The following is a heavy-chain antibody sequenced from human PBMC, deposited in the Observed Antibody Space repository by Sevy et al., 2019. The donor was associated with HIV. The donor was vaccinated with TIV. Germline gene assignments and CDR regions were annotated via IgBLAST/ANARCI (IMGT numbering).Heavy chain of an antibody. D-gene: IGHD2-21*01. CDR2: VSLNSRYI. Sequence: GGSLRLSCAASGFPFNDHAMHWVRQVPGKGLEWDSGVSLNSRYIGYGDSVKDRFTISRVNARHFLYMEMNSLRPEDTAPYYCAKDINRGCDGVNCYSYYYSSYGLDVWGQGTTVTVSS. CDR3: AKDINRGCDGVNCYSYYYSSYGLDV. V-gene: IGHV3-9*01. J-gene: IGHJ6*02. CDR1: GFPFNDHA.